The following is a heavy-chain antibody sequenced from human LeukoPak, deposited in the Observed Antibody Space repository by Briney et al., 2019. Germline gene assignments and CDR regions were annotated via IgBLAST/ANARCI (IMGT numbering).Heavy chain of an antibody. J-gene: IGHJ6*03. Sequence: SETLSLTCTVSSDSISSGRYYWSWIRQPAGKGLEWIGRIYSNGDTKFNPSLKSRVTISLDTSKNQFSLKLSSAAAADTAVYYCASRHSKQQPYYYYMDIWGKGTTVTVSS. D-gene: IGHD6-13*01. CDR3: ASRHSKQQPYYYYMDI. CDR1: SDSISSGRYY. CDR2: IYSNGDT. V-gene: IGHV4-61*02.